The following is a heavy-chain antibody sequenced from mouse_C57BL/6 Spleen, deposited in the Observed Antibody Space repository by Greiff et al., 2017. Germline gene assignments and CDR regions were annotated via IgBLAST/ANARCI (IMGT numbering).Heavy chain of an antibody. CDR3: ARNYYGSSYLDY. D-gene: IGHD1-1*01. CDR2: IAPSDSEP. J-gene: IGHJ2*01. V-gene: IGHV1-52*01. Sequence: VQLQPPGAELVRPGSSVKLSCKASGYTFTSYWMHWVQPRPIPGLEWIGNIAPSDSEPHYNQKFKDKATLTVDKSSSTAYMQLSSLTSEDASVYYCARNYYGSSYLDYWGQGTTRTVSS. CDR1: GYTFTSYW.